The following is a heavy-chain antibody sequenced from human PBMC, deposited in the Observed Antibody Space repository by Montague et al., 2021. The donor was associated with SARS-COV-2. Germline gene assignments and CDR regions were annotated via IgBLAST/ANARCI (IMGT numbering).Heavy chain of an antibody. V-gene: IGHV4-39*01. Sequence: SETLSLTCTVSGGSISSSSYYWGWIRQPPGKGLEWIGSLYYSGSTYSNPSLKSRVTISVDTSKNQLSLKLSSVTAADTAVYYCATITLRYCTNGVCQPPDYWGQGTLVTVSS. D-gene: IGHD2-8*01. CDR3: ATITLRYCTNGVCQPPDY. CDR1: GGSISSSSYY. CDR2: LYYSGST. J-gene: IGHJ4*02.